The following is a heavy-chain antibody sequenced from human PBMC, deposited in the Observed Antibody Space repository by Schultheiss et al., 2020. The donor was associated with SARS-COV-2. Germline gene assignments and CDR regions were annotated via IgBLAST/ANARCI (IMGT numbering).Heavy chain of an antibody. CDR3: ARGGGITIFGVAPINNYYYYYYMDV. J-gene: IGHJ6*03. Sequence: ASVKVSCKASGYSFTTYGISWVRQAPGQGLEWMGWISAYNGDTNYAQKVQGRVTLTTDTSTSTAYMELRSLRSDDTAVYYCARGGGITIFGVAPINNYYYYYYMDVWGKGTPVTVSS. CDR2: ISAYNGDT. CDR1: GYSFTTYG. V-gene: IGHV1-18*01. D-gene: IGHD3-3*01.